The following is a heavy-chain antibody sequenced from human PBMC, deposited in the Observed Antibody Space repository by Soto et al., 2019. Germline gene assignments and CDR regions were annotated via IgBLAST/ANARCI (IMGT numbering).Heavy chain of an antibody. CDR2: ISYDGRTR. CDR1: GFTFSSYS. V-gene: IGHV3-30*04. D-gene: IGHD1-1*01. Sequence: PGGSLRLSCAASGFTFSSYSFHWVRQTPDKGLECVALISYDGRTRSYASSVRGRFTISRDDSKNTVDLQMDSLRGEDTAVYYCARDGSLTAWPDYFDYWGQGALVTVS. J-gene: IGHJ4*02. CDR3: ARDGSLTAWPDYFDY.